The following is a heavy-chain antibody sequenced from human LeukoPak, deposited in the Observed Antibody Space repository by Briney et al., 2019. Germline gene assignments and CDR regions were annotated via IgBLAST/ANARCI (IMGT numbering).Heavy chain of an antibody. D-gene: IGHD3-22*01. CDR3: ARGPGTYYYDSSGLGAFDI. V-gene: IGHV1-69*04. J-gene: IGHJ3*02. CDR1: GGTFSSYA. CDR2: IIPILGIA. Sequence: ASVKVSCKASGGTFSSYAISWVRQAPGQGLEWMGRIIPILGIANYAQKFQGRVTITADKSTSTAYMELSSLRPEDTAVYYCARGPGTYYYDSSGLGAFDIWGQGTMVTVSS.